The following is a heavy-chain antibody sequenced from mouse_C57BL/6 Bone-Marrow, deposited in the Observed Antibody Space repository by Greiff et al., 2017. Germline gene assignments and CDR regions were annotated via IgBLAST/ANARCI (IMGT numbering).Heavy chain of an antibody. Sequence: EVKVVESGGGLVQPKGSLKLSCAASGFSFNTYAMNWVRQAPGKGLEWVARIRSKSNNYTTYYADSVKDRFTISRDDSESMLYLQMNNLKTEDTAMYYCVRCGYGSSNGFDYWGQGTTLTVSS. CDR3: VRCGYGSSNGFDY. J-gene: IGHJ2*01. CDR1: GFSFNTYA. D-gene: IGHD1-1*01. CDR2: IRSKSNNYTT. V-gene: IGHV10-1*01.